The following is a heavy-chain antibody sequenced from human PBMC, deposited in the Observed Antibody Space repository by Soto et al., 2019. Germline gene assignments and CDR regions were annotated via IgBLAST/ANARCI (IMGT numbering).Heavy chain of an antibody. J-gene: IGHJ6*02. CDR3: ARRSCTLFPYCGLGV. V-gene: IGHV5-10-1*01. D-gene: IGHD1-26*01. CDR1: GYTFTSHW. CDR2: IDPSDSYT. Sequence: GESLKISCQGSGYTFTSHWINWVRQVPGKGLEWMGRIDPSDSYTKYSPSFQGHVTITSDKSTNTAYLQWSTLEASDTAMYYRARRSCTLFPYCGLGVWGQGTTVTVSS.